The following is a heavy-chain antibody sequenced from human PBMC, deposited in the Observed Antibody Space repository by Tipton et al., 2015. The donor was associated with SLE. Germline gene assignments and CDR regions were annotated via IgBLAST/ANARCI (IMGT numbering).Heavy chain of an antibody. D-gene: IGHD3-3*01. V-gene: IGHV3-74*01. CDR3: ARGATIFGVVTYYYYYYMDV. CDR2: INSDGRST. CDR1: GFTFSRHL. J-gene: IGHJ6*03. Sequence: GSLRLSCTASGFTFSRHLMYWVRQAPGKGLLWVSRINSDGRSTVYADSVEGRFTISRDNAKNSLYLQMNSLRAEDTAVYYCARGATIFGVVTYYYYYYMDVWGKGTTVTVSS.